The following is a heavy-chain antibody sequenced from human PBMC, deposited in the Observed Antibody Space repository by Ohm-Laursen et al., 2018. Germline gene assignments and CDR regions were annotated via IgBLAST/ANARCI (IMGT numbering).Heavy chain of an antibody. CDR2: IKEDGSVK. D-gene: IGHD6-19*01. CDR3: AREELESSGWAD. CDR1: GFTFSSYC. V-gene: IGHV3-7*01. Sequence: GSLRLSCTASGFTFSSYCMTWVRQASGKGLEWVANIKEDGSVKQYVDSVKGRFTISRDNAKNTLYLQMNSLRAEDTAVYYCAREELESSGWADWGQGTLVTVSS. J-gene: IGHJ4*02.